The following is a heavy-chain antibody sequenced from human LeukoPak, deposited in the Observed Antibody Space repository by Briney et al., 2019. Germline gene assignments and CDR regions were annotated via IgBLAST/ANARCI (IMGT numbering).Heavy chain of an antibody. CDR3: ARLSQDVSRGRYLFAFEI. CDR2: ISDSGSTI. CDR1: GFSFSSYN. J-gene: IGHJ3*02. V-gene: IGHV3-48*01. D-gene: IGHD3-22*01. Sequence: GRSLRLSCAASGFSFSSYNMNWVRQAPGKGLEWVSDISDSGSTIYYADSVKGRFTISRDNAKNSLYLQMNSLRAEDTAVYYCARLSQDVSRGRYLFAFEIWGQGTMVTVSS.